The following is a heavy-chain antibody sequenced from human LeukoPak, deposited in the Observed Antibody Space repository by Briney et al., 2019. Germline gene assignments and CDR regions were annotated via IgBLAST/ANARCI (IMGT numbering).Heavy chain of an antibody. CDR3: AIPYSSSWYGDY. CDR2: IIPILGTA. Sequence: SVKVSCKASGGTFSSYAISWVRQAPGQGLEWMGGIIPILGTANYAQKFQGRVTITADKSTSTAYMELSSLRSEDTAVYYCAIPYSSSWYGDYWGQGTLVTVSS. J-gene: IGHJ4*02. D-gene: IGHD6-13*01. V-gene: IGHV1-69*06. CDR1: GGTFSSYA.